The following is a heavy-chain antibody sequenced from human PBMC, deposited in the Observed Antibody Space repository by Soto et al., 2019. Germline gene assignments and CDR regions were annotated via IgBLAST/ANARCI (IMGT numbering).Heavy chain of an antibody. Sequence: SETLSLTCTVSGGSISSYYWSWIRQPPGKGLEWIGYIYYSGSTNYNPSLKSRVTISVDTSKNQFSLKLSSVTAADTAVYYCARGPNYGDYEKYYYYYRDIWGKGTTVTVSS. CDR2: IYYSGST. D-gene: IGHD4-17*01. CDR1: GGSISSYY. V-gene: IGHV4-59*01. J-gene: IGHJ6*03. CDR3: ARGPNYGDYEKYYYYYRDI.